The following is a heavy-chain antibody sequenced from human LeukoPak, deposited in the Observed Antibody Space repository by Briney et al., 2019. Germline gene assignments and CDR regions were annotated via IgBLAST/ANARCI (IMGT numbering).Heavy chain of an antibody. V-gene: IGHV3-53*01. CDR3: ARSGGYGSGSYYNVAHFDY. J-gene: IGHJ4*02. Sequence: GGSLRLSCAASGFTVSSNYMSWVRQAPGKGLEWVSVIYSGGSTYYADSVKGRFTISRDNAKNSLYLQMNSLRAEDTAVYYCARSGGYGSGSYYNVAHFDYWGQGTLVTVSS. D-gene: IGHD3-10*01. CDR2: IYSGGST. CDR1: GFTVSSNY.